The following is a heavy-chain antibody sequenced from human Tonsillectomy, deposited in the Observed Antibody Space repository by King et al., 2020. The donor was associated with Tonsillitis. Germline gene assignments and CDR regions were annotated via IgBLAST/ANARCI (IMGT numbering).Heavy chain of an antibody. CDR1: NGSISSYY. D-gene: IGHD6-6*01. V-gene: IGHV4-59*08. CDR3: ARLGVSLIPRY. CDR2: IYYSGST. J-gene: IGHJ4*02. Sequence: QLQESGPGLVKPSETLSLTCTVSNGSISSYYWSWIRQPPGKGLEWIGYIYYSGSTNYNPSLKSRVTISVDTSKNQFSLRLSSVTAADTAVYYCARLGVSLIPRYWGQGTLVTVSS.